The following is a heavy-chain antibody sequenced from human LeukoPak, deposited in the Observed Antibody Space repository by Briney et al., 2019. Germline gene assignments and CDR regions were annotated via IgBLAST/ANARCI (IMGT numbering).Heavy chain of an antibody. V-gene: IGHV1-69*06. D-gene: IGHD4-11*01. J-gene: IGHJ6*03. CDR3: ARVGSYSNYGVYYYYMDV. CDR2: IIPIFGTA. Sequence: SVKVSCKASGGTFSSYAISWVRQAPGQGLEWMGGIIPIFGTANYAQKFQGRVTITADKSTSTAYMELSSLRSEDTAVYYCARVGSYSNYGVYYYYMDVWGKGTTVTVSS. CDR1: GGTFSSYA.